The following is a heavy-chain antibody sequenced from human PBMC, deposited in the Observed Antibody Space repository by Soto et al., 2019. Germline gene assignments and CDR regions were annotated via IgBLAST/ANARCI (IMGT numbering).Heavy chain of an antibody. CDR3: TINLRGSLGGRIVDFDY. CDR2: IKRKSEGGVT. CDR1: GFNFTNAW. Sequence: PXGSLRLSCAASGFNFTNAWMKWVRQFPGKGLEWVGRIKRKSEGGVTDYGAPVRGRFTISRDDSKSMLFLHMSSLKTEDTALYYCTINLRGSLGGRIVDFDYWGQGALVTVSS. V-gene: IGHV3-15*01. D-gene: IGHD3-16*01. J-gene: IGHJ4*02.